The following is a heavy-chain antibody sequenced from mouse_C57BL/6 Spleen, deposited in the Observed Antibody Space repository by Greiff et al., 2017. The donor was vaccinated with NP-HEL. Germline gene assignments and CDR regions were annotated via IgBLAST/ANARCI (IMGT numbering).Heavy chain of an antibody. J-gene: IGHJ2*01. Sequence: QVQLQQPGAELVRPGTSVKLSCKASGYTFTSYWMHWVKQRPGQGLEWIGVIDPSDSYTNYNQKFKGKATLTVDTSSSTAYMQLSSLTSEDSAVYYCARGTIVTTYYFDYWGQGTTLTVSS. D-gene: IGHD2-5*01. CDR2: IDPSDSYT. CDR1: GYTFTSYW. V-gene: IGHV1-59*01. CDR3: ARGTIVTTYYFDY.